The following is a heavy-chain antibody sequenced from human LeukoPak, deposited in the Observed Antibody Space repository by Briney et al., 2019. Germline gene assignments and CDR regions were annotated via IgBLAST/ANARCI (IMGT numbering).Heavy chain of an antibody. J-gene: IGHJ5*02. V-gene: IGHV1-18*01. CDR3: ARVARAFGSGSYGARNWFDP. D-gene: IGHD3-10*01. CDR2: ISAYNGNT. CDR1: GHTFTSYG. Sequence: VASVKVSCKASGHTFTSYGISWVRQAPGQGLEWMGWISAYNGNTNYAQKLQGRVTMTTDTSTSTAYMEVRSLRSDDTAVYYCARVARAFGSGSYGARNWFDPWGQGTLVTVSS.